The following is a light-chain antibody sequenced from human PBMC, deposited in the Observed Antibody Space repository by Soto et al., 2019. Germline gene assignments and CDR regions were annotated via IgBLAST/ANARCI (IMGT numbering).Light chain of an antibody. CDR2: SNN. V-gene: IGLV1-44*01. CDR1: SSNIGSNT. CDR3: AAWDDSLDGPV. J-gene: IGLJ3*02. Sequence: QSVLTQPPSASGAPGQRVTISCSGISSNIGSNTVNWYQQFPGTAPRVLMYSNNQRPSGVPDRFSGSKSGTSVFLAISGLQSDDEADYYCAAWDDSLDGPVFGGGTKLTVL.